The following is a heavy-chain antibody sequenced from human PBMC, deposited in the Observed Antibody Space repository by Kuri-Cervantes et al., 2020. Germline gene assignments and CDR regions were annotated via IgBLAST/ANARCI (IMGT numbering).Heavy chain of an antibody. D-gene: IGHD6-6*01. J-gene: IGHJ4*02. CDR2: FDPEDGET. CDR3: ATVSSSFSLYYFDY. V-gene: IGHV1-24*01. CDR1: GYTFTGYY. Sequence: ASVKVSCKASGYTFTGYYMHWVRQAPGQGLEWMGGFDPEDGETIYAQKFQGRVTMTEDTSTDTAYMELSSLRSEDTAVYYCATVSSSFSLYYFDYWGQGTLVTVSS.